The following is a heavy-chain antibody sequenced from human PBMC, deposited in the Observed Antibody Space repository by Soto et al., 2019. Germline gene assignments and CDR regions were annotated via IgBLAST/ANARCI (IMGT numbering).Heavy chain of an antibody. J-gene: IGHJ4*02. D-gene: IGHD3-22*01. CDR3: AKSRYADSSGDYYDF. CDR1: GFTFSNYA. V-gene: IGHV3-23*01. CDR2: IGGRGTSS. Sequence: GGSLRLSCAASGFTFSNYAMSWVRQAPGKGLEWVSGIGGRGTSSYYADSVKGRFAISRDNSYNTLFLQLHSLRAEDTAVYYCAKSRYADSSGDYYDFGGQGTRVTVSS.